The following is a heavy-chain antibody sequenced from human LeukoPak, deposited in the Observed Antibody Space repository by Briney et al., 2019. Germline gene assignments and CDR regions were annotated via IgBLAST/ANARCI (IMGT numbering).Heavy chain of an antibody. CDR2: ISGSGGST. CDR3: AKDEWLLRPYYFDY. J-gene: IGHJ4*02. CDR1: GFTFSSYA. D-gene: IGHD5-12*01. Sequence: GGSLRLPCAASGFTFSSYAVSWVRQAPGKGLEWVSAISGSGGSTYYADSVKGRSTLSRDNSKNTLYLQMNSLRAEDTAVYYCAKDEWLLRPYYFDYWGQGTLVTVSS. V-gene: IGHV3-23*01.